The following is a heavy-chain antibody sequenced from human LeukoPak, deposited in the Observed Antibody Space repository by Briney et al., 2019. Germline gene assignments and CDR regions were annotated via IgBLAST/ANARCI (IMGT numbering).Heavy chain of an antibody. Sequence: GASVKVSCKASGYTFTSYYMHWVRQAPGQGLEWMGIINPSGGSTSYAQKFQGRVTMTRDTSTSTVYMELSSLRSEDTAVYYCARRLWAYCGGDCYAQSFDPWGRGTQVTVSS. CDR2: INPSGGST. J-gene: IGHJ5*02. CDR1: GYTFTSYY. D-gene: IGHD2-21*02. V-gene: IGHV1-46*01. CDR3: ARRLWAYCGGDCYAQSFDP.